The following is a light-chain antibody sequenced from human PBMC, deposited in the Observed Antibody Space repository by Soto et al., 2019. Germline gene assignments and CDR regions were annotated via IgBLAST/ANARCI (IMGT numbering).Light chain of an antibody. V-gene: IGLV2-14*01. CDR1: SSDVGGYDY. CDR3: ISYASINTYV. J-gene: IGLJ1*01. CDR2: DVT. Sequence: QSALTQPASVSRSPGQSITISCTGTSSDVGGYDYVSWYQQHPGKAPKLMIYDVTNRPSGVSNRFSGSKSGNTASLTISGLQAEHEADYYCISYASINTYVFGTGTKVTVL.